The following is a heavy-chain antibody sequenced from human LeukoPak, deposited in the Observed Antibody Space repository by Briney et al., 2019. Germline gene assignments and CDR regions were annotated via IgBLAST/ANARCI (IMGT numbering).Heavy chain of an antibody. CDR1: GFTFSSYW. Sequence: GGSLRLSCAASGFTFSSYWMVWVRHAPGKGLVGVPHITPDATNTNYADSVKGRFTISRDHAKNTFYLQMNSLRADDTALYYCARAAYSGGWDVWGQGTLVTVSS. CDR2: ITPDATNT. V-gene: IGHV3-74*01. CDR3: ARAAYSGGWDV. D-gene: IGHD6-19*01. J-gene: IGHJ4*02.